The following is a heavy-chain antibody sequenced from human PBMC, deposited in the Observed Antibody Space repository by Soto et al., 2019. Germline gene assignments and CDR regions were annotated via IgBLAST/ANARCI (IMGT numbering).Heavy chain of an antibody. J-gene: IGHJ5*02. CDR2: MNPNSGNT. Sequence: GASVKVSCKASGYTFTSYDINWVRQATGQGLEWIGWMNPNSGNTSYAQKFQGRVTMNRNNYTSTAYMELSSLRTDDKAVYYCARGSINYYDSSGYLPWGQGKLVTVSS. CDR1: GYTFTSYD. CDR3: ARGSINYYDSSGYLP. D-gene: IGHD3-22*01. V-gene: IGHV1-8*01.